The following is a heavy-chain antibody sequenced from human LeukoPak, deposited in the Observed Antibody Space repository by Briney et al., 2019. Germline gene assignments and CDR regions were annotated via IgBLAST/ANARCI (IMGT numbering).Heavy chain of an antibody. CDR1: GFTFGDYA. D-gene: IGHD6-13*01. Sequence: GGSLRLSCTASGFTFGDYAMSWFRQAPGKGLEWVGFIRSKAYGGTTEYAASVKGRFTISKDDSKSIAYLQMNSLKTEDTAVYYCTRGPGGSSWLSYFDYWGQGTLVTVSS. CDR3: TRGPGGSSWLSYFDY. J-gene: IGHJ4*02. V-gene: IGHV3-49*03. CDR2: IRSKAYGGTT.